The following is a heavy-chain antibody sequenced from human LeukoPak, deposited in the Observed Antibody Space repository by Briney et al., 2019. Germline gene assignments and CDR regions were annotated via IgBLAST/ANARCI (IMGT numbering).Heavy chain of an antibody. D-gene: IGHD2-21*02. Sequence: SVKVSCKASGGTFSSYAISWVRQAPGQGLEWMGGIIPIFGTANYAQKFQGRVTITADKSTSTAYMELSSLRSEDTAVYYCARGVPGGDGSNWFDPWGQGTLVTVSS. CDR1: GGTFSSYA. V-gene: IGHV1-69*06. CDR3: ARGVPGGDGSNWFDP. CDR2: IIPIFGTA. J-gene: IGHJ5*02.